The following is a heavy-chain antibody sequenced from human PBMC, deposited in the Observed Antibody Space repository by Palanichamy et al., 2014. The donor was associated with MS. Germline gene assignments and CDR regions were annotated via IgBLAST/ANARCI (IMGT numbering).Heavy chain of an antibody. D-gene: IGHD3-22*01. CDR3: ARGRDGSSYYDY. Sequence: QVQLQQSGPGLVKPSQTLSLTCAISGDSVSSKSAARNWIRQSPSRGLEWLGRTYYRSNWNNDYALSVKSRMTINPDTSKNLFSLQLSSVTPEDTAVYYCARGRDGSSYYDYWDQGTLVTVSS. CDR1: GDSVSSKSAA. J-gene: IGHJ4*02. CDR2: TYYRSNWNN. V-gene: IGHV6-1*01.